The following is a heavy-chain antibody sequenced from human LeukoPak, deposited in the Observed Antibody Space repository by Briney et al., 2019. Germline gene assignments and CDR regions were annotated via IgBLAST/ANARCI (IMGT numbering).Heavy chain of an antibody. V-gene: IGHV3-23*01. CDR1: GFTFSNYG. Sequence: GGSLRLSCAASGFTFSNYGMSWVRQAPGKGLEWVSAIGGSGGNTYYADSVKGRFTISRDKSKNTLYLQMNSLRAEDTAVYYCARDSVVVGYYYYMDVWGEGTTVTISS. CDR3: ARDSVVVGYYYYMDV. D-gene: IGHD2-15*01. J-gene: IGHJ6*03. CDR2: IGGSGGNT.